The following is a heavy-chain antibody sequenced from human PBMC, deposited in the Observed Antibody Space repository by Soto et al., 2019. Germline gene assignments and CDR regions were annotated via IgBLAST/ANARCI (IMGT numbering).Heavy chain of an antibody. D-gene: IGHD3-22*01. CDR1: GGSISSGGYS. J-gene: IGHJ5*02. CDR2: IYHSGST. V-gene: IGHV4-30-2*01. CDR3: ARVKDYYDSSGYHNWFDP. Sequence: PSETLSLTCAVSGGSISSGGYSWSWIRQPPGKGLEWIGYIYHSGSTYYNPSLKSRATISVDRSKNQFSLKLSSVTAADTAVYYCARVKDYYDSSGYHNWFDPWGQGTLVTVSS.